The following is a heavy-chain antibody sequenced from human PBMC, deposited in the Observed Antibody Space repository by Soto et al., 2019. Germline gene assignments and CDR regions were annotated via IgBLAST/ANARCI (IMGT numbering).Heavy chain of an antibody. D-gene: IGHD2-21*01. V-gene: IGHV1-58*01. CDR2: IVVGSGNT. CDR1: GFTFTSSA. CDR3: AAEGLPYYGMDV. J-gene: IGHJ6*02. Sequence: SVKVSCKASGFTFTSSAVQWVRQARGQRLEWIGWIVVGSGNTNYAQKFQERVTITRDMSTSTAYMELSSLRSEDTAVYYCAAEGLPYYGMDVWGQGTTVTVSS.